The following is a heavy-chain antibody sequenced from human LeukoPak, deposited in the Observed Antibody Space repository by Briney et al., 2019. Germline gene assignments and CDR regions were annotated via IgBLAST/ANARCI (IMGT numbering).Heavy chain of an antibody. D-gene: IGHD2-2*02. Sequence: GGSLRLSCAASGFTFSSYAMSWVRQAPGKGLEWVSAISGSGGSTYYADSVKGRFTISRDNSKNTLYLQMNSLRAEDTAVYYCARALYCSSISCYREYYFDYWGQGTLVTVSS. CDR3: ARALYCSSISCYREYYFDY. CDR1: GFTFSSYA. V-gene: IGHV3-23*01. CDR2: ISGSGGST. J-gene: IGHJ4*02.